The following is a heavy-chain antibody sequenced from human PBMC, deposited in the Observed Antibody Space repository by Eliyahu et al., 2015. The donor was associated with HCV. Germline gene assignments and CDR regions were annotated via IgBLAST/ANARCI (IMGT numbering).Heavy chain of an antibody. V-gene: IGHV1-24*01. J-gene: IGHJ6*02. CDR3: ATIPVRDLWFGDHLRGYGMDV. CDR2: FDPEDGET. CDR1: GYTLTELS. D-gene: IGHD3-10*01. Sequence: QVQLVQSGAEVKKPGASVKVSCKVSGYTLTELSMHWVRQAPGKGLEWMGGFDPEDGETIYAQKFQGRVTMTEDTSTDTAYMELSSLRSEDTAVYYCATIPVRDLWFGDHLRGYGMDVWGQGTTVTVSS.